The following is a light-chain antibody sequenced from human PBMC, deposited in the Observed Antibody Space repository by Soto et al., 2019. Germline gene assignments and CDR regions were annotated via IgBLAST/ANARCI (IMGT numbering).Light chain of an antibody. J-gene: IGLJ7*01. CDR2: DVT. V-gene: IGLV2-14*01. Sequence: QSVLAQPASVSGSPGQSITISCTGTSSDVGAYNYVSWYHQHHPGKAPELIIYDVTDRPSGVSTRFSGSKSGNTASLTISGLQAEDDGDYYCSSYTTIKTVIFGGGTQLTVL. CDR3: SSYTTIKTVI. CDR1: SSDVGAYNY.